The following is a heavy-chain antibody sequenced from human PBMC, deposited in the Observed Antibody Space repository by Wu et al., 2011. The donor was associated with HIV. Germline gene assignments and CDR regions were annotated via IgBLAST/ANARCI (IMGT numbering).Heavy chain of an antibody. CDR1: GGDFITFG. J-gene: IGHJ6*02. CDR3: ARGGGTRWHPATRNGMDV. Sequence: QVQLMQSGAEVKRPGSSVKVSCEVSGGDFITFGINWVRQAPGQGLEWMGGIIPIFGTANYAQKFQGRVTITADKSTSTAYMELSSLRSEDTAVYYCARGGGTRWHPATRNGMDVWGQGTTVTVSS. CDR2: IIPIFGTA. D-gene: IGHD2-15*01. V-gene: IGHV1-69*14.